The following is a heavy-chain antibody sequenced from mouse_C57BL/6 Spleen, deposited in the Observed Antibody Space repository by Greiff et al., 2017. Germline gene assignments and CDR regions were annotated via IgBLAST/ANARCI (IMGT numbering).Heavy chain of an antibody. V-gene: IGHV1-59*01. CDR2: IDPSDSYT. CDR1: GYTFTSYW. D-gene: IGHD2-1*01. CDR3: ARFFGNYGWFAY. Sequence: QVQLQQPGAELVRPGTSVKLSCKASGYTFTSYWMHWVKQRPGQGLEWIGVIDPSDSYTNYNQKFKGKATLTVDTSSSTAYMQLSSLTSEDSAVYYCARFFGNYGWFAYWGQGTPVTVSA. J-gene: IGHJ3*01.